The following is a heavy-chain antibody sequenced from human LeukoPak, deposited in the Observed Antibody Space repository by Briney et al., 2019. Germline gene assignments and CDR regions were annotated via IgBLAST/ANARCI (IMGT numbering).Heavy chain of an antibody. J-gene: IGHJ4*02. V-gene: IGHV4-38-2*02. CDR2: THHSGAT. CDR1: GYSISSGYF. D-gene: IGHD7-27*01. Sequence: KPSDTLSLTCSVSGYSISSGYFWGWIRQPPGKRPEWIATTHHSGATYYNPSLKSRVTLSVDMSKNQVSLKLTSVTAADTAVYYCTREVWGSTFPDYWGQGTLVTVSS. CDR3: TREVWGSTFPDY.